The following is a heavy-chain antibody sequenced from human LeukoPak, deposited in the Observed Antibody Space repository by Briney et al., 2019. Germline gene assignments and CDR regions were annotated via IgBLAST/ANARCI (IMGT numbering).Heavy chain of an antibody. Sequence: PGGSLRLSCTASGFTLSSYAMSWVRQAPGKGLEWVSGFSGSGGKTYYADSVKGRFTISRDNSKNTLYLQMNSLRAEDTAVYYCAKHPTGGGRDGDNWFDPWGQGTLVTVSS. V-gene: IGHV3-23*01. CDR3: AKHPTGGGRDGDNWFDP. D-gene: IGHD5-24*01. CDR2: FSGSGGKT. J-gene: IGHJ5*02. CDR1: GFTLSSYA.